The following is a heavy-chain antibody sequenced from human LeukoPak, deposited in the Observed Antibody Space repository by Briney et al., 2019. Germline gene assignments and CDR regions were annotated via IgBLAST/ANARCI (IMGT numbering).Heavy chain of an antibody. CDR1: GFTFSSYA. CDR3: AAPAAAGPSGGGY. Sequence: GGSLRLSCAASGFTFSSYAMSWVRQAPGKGLEWVAVISYDGSNKYYADSVKGRFTISRDNSKNTLYLQMNSLRAEDTAVDYCAAPAAAGPSGGGYWGQGTLVTVSS. J-gene: IGHJ1*01. CDR2: ISYDGSNK. D-gene: IGHD6-13*01. V-gene: IGHV3-30-3*01.